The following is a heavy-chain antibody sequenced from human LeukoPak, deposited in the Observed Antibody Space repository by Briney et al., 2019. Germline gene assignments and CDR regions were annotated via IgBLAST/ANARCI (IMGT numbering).Heavy chain of an antibody. J-gene: IGHJ5*01. CDR3: ARDRFHAVES. CDR2: ISWEGDTT. CDR1: GFTFDDYA. V-gene: IGHV3-43D*04. Sequence: PGGSLRLSCAACGFTFDDYAMHWVRHAPGKGLEWVSLISWEGDTTYYADSVRGRFTISRDNSKNSLYLQMNSLRAEDTAIYYCARDRFHAVESWGQGTLVTASS. D-gene: IGHD3-16*01.